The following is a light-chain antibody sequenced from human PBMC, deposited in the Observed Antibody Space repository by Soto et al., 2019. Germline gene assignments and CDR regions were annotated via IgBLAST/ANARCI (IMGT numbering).Light chain of an antibody. CDR1: SSDVGGYIY. CDR2: DVT. J-gene: IGLJ1*01. Sequence: QSVLTQPASVSGSPGQSITISCTGTSSDVGGYIYVSWYQQHPGKAPKLMIYDVTSRPSGASYRFSGSKSGNTASLTISGLQAEDQAHYYCSSYTTSSSYVFGTGTKVTVL. CDR3: SSYTTSSSYV. V-gene: IGLV2-14*01.